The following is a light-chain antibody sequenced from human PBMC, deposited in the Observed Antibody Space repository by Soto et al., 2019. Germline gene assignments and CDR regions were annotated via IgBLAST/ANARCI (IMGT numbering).Light chain of an antibody. V-gene: IGLV7-46*01. CDR2: DTT. CDR1: TGTVTSRHY. CDR3: LLPYSDAWV. Sequence: QAVVTQETSMSVSPGGTVTVTCGSSTGTVTSRHYPYWFQQKPGQAPRTLIYDTTNKQSWTPARFSGSLLGGKADLTLSGAQPEDEADYYCLLPYSDAWVFGGGTKLTVL. J-gene: IGLJ3*02.